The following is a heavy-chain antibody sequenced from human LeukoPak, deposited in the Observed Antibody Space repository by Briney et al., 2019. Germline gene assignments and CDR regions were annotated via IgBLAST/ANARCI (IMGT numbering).Heavy chain of an antibody. V-gene: IGHV5-51*01. D-gene: IGHD3-16*01. CDR3: ARQAQPFGGMDV. Sequence: GESLKISCKGSGNSFNTRWIAWVRQMPGQGPEWMGIIYPGDSDTRYSPSFQGQVTISADKSISTAYLQWSSLKASDTAMYYCARQAQPFGGMDVWGQGTTVTVS. CDR2: IYPGDSDT. J-gene: IGHJ6*02. CDR1: GNSFNTRW.